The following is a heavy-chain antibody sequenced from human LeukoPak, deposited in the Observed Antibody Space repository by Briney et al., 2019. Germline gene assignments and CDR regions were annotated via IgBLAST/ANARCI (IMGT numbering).Heavy chain of an antibody. CDR3: ACMAVAGTDY. CDR2: INHSGST. D-gene: IGHD6-19*01. V-gene: IGHV4-34*01. J-gene: IGHJ4*02. CDR1: GGSFSGYY. Sequence: PSETLSLTCAVYGGSFSGYYWSWIRQPPGKGLEWIGEINHSGSTNYNPSLKSRVTISVDTSKNQFSLKLSSVTAADTAVYYCACMAVAGTDYWGQGTLVTVSS.